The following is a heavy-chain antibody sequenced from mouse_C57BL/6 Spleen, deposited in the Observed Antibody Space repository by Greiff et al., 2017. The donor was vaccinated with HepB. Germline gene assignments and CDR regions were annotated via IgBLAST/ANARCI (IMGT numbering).Heavy chain of an antibody. D-gene: IGHD3-2*02. Sequence: VQLQQPGAELVRPGSSVKLSCKASGYTFTSYWMHWVKQRPIQGLEWIGNIDPSDSETHYNQKFKDKATLTVDKSSSTAYMQLSSLTSEDSAVYYCARGSSGPAWFAYWGQGTLVTVSA. V-gene: IGHV1-52*01. J-gene: IGHJ3*01. CDR2: IDPSDSET. CDR3: ARGSSGPAWFAY. CDR1: GYTFTSYW.